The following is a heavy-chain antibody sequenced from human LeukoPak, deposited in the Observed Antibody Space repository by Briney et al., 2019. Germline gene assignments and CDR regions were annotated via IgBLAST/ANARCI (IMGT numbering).Heavy chain of an antibody. CDR2: IRYDGSNK. CDR3: ARDQGAAFDI. CDR1: GFTFLSYG. D-gene: IGHD1-26*01. J-gene: IGHJ3*02. Sequence: GGSLRLSCAASGFTFLSYGMHWVRQAPGKGLEWVAFIRYDGSNKYYADSVKGRFTISRDNSKNTLYLQMNSLRAEDTAVYYCARDQGAAFDIWGQGTMVTVSS. V-gene: IGHV3-30*02.